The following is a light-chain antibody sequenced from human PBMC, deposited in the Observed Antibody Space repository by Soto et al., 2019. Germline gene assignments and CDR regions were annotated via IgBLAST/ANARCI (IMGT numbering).Light chain of an antibody. Sequence: EIVLTQSPGTLSLSPGERAALSCIAVQSVSSSYLAWYQQKPGQAPRLLIYGASSRATGVPARFSGSGSGTDFALTISSLEPEDCAIYYCQQRQYWPPITFGQGTRLENK. CDR1: QSVSSSY. V-gene: IGKV3D-20*02. CDR3: QQRQYWPPIT. CDR2: GAS. J-gene: IGKJ5*01.